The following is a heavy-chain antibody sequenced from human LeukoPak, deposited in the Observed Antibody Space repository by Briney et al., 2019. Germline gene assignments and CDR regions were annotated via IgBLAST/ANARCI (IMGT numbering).Heavy chain of an antibody. D-gene: IGHD3-3*01. Sequence: GGSLRLSCAASGFTFSSYSMNWVRQAPGKGLEWVSSISSSSSYIYYADSVKGRFTISRDNAKNSLYLQMNSLRAEDTAVYYCARNITIFGVGYMDVWGKGTTVTVSS. J-gene: IGHJ6*03. CDR2: ISSSSSYI. CDR1: GFTFSSYS. V-gene: IGHV3-21*01. CDR3: ARNITIFGVGYMDV.